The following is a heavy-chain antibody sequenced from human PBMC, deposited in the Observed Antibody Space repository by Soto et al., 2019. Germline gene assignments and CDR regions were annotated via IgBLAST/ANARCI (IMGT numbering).Heavy chain of an antibody. J-gene: IGHJ4*02. CDR2: ISGSGGST. D-gene: IGHD3-16*02. CDR3: AKGNDYMWGSYRLVYFDY. Sequence: EVQLLESGGGLVQPGGSLRLSCAASGFTFSSYAMSWVRQAPGKGLEWVSAISGSGGSTYYADSVKGRFTISRDNSKNTLYLQMNSLRAEDTAVYYCAKGNDYMWGSYRLVYFDYWGQGTLVTVSS. CDR1: GFTFSSYA. V-gene: IGHV3-23*01.